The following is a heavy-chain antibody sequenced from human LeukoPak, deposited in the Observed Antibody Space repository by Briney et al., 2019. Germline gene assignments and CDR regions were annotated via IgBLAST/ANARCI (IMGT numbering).Heavy chain of an antibody. Sequence: SETLSLTCTVSGASISSGSYYWSWIRQPAGKRLGWIGRISTSGSTNYNPSLKSRVTISVDTSKNQFSLKLSSVTAADTAVYYCAREALTQLVLKHYNDAFDIWGQGTMVTVSS. CDR2: ISTSGST. D-gene: IGHD6-13*01. CDR3: AREALTQLVLKHYNDAFDI. J-gene: IGHJ3*02. V-gene: IGHV4-61*02. CDR1: GASISSGSYY.